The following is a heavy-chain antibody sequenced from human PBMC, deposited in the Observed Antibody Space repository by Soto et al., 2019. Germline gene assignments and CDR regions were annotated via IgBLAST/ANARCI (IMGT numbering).Heavy chain of an antibody. V-gene: IGHV3-23*01. CDR3: ASRYCSGGSCYLF. CDR1: GFTFSSYA. D-gene: IGHD2-15*01. Sequence: GGSLRLSCAASGFTFSSYAMSWVRQAPGKGLEWVSAISGSGGSTYYADSVKGRFTISRDNSKNTLYLQMNSLRAEDTAVYYCASRYCSGGSCYLFWGQGTLVTVSS. CDR2: ISGSGGST. J-gene: IGHJ4*02.